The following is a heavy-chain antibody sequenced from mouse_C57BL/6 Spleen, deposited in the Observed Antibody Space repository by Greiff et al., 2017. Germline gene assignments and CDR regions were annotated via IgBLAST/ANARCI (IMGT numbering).Heavy chain of an antibody. CDR3: AREGLWSYAMDY. CDR1: GYAFTNYL. J-gene: IGHJ4*01. Sequence: QVQLQQSGAELVRPGTSVKVSCKASGYAFTNYLIEWVKQRPGQGLEWIGVLNPGSGGTNYNEKFKGKATLTADKSSSTAYMQLSSLTSEDSAVYFCAREGLWSYAMDYWGQGTSVTVSS. CDR2: LNPGSGGT. V-gene: IGHV1-54*01. D-gene: IGHD1-1*02.